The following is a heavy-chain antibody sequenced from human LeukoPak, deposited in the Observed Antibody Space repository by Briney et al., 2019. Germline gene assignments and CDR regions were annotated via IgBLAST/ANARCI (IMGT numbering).Heavy chain of an antibody. Sequence: SQTLSLTCTVSGGSISSGYYWGWIRQPPGKGLEWIGSIYHSGSTYYNPSLKSRVTISVDTSKNQFSLKLSSVTAADTAAYYCARTTVTTSYYYYYMDVWGKGTTVTVSS. J-gene: IGHJ6*03. V-gene: IGHV4-38-2*02. CDR3: ARTTVTTSYYYYYMDV. CDR1: GGSISSGYY. D-gene: IGHD4-17*01. CDR2: IYHSGST.